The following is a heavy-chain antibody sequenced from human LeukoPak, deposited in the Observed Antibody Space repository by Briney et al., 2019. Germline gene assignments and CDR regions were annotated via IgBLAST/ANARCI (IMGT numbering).Heavy chain of an antibody. CDR1: GFTFSSYG. J-gene: IGHJ4*02. CDR3: AKDLHQARIAVAGSDY. CDR2: IRYDGSNK. V-gene: IGHV3-30*02. D-gene: IGHD6-19*01. Sequence: GGSLRLSCAASGFTFSSYGMHWVRQAPGKGLEWVAFIRYDGSNKYYADSVKGRFTISRDNSKNTLYLQMNSLRAEDTAVYYCAKDLHQARIAVAGSDYCGQGTLVTVSS.